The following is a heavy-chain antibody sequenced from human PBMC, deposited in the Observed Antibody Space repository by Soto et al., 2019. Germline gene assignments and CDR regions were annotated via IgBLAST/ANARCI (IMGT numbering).Heavy chain of an antibody. D-gene: IGHD6-6*01. Sequence: PVGSLRLSCAASWFTVSSNYMSWVRQAPGKGLEWVSVIYSGGSTYYADSVKGRFTISRDNSKNTLYLQMNSLRAEDTAVYYCARSVAARRGEDWFDPWGQGTLVTVSS. J-gene: IGHJ5*02. CDR1: WFTVSSNY. CDR2: IYSGGST. CDR3: ARSVAARRGEDWFDP. V-gene: IGHV3-53*01.